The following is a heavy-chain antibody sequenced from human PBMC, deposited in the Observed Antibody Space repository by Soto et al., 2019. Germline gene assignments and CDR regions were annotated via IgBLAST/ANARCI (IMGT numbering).Heavy chain of an antibody. V-gene: IGHV3-23*01. CDR3: AKDAVYGDGLWLAAN. CDR1: GFTFSIYA. D-gene: IGHD2-21*02. J-gene: IGHJ4*02. Sequence: EVQLLESGGGLVQPGESLRLSCAASGFTFSIYAMMWVRQPPGKGQEWVAGMTGSGGDIRYADSVKGRFTISKDNSKNTLYLQMNSLRAEDTAMYYCAKDAVYGDGLWLAANWRQGSLVTVSS. CDR2: MTGSGGDI.